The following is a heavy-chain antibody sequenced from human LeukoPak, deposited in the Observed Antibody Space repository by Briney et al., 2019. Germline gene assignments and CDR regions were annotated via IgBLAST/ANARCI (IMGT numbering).Heavy chain of an antibody. V-gene: IGHV4-61*01. J-gene: IGHJ5*02. Sequence: PSETLSLTCTVSGGSVSSGSYYWSWIRQPPGKGLEWIGYIYYSGSTNYNPSLKSRVTISVDTSKNQFSLKLSSVTAADTAVYYCARDEGDGGFDPWGQGTLATVSS. CDR3: ARDEGDGGFDP. CDR1: GGSVSSGSYY. CDR2: IYYSGST. D-gene: IGHD3-16*01.